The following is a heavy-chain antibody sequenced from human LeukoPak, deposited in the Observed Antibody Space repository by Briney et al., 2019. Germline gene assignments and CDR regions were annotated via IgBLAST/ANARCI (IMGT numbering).Heavy chain of an antibody. CDR1: GFTFSISS. J-gene: IGHJ4*02. D-gene: IGHD4-23*01. Sequence: GGSLRLSCVASGFTFSISSMSWVRQAPGKGLEWVSYISSSSSSIYDADSVRGRFTISRDNAKNSLYLQMNSLRAEDTAVYYCASLSLRWSDYWGQGTLVTVSS. CDR2: ISSSSSSI. CDR3: ASLSLRWSDY. V-gene: IGHV3-48*04.